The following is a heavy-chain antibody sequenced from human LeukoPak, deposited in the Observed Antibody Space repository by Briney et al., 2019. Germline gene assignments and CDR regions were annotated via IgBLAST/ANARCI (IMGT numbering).Heavy chain of an antibody. J-gene: IGHJ4*02. V-gene: IGHV1-69*05. Sequence: GASVKVSCKASGGTFSSYAISWVRQAPGQGLEWMGGIIPIFGTANYAQKFQGRVTITTDESTSTAYMELSSLRSEDTAVYYCARDDRTVADPFDYWGQGTLVTVSS. CDR2: IIPIFGTA. D-gene: IGHD6-19*01. CDR1: GGTFSSYA. CDR3: ARDDRTVADPFDY.